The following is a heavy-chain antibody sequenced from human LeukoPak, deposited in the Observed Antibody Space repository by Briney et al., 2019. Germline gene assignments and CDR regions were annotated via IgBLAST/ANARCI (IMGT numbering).Heavy chain of an antibody. Sequence: SETLSLTCTASGGSVTNYYWSWVRQPAGKGLEWIGRIYSRGSSNYNPSLKSRVTMSVDTSKNQFSLKLSSVTAADTAVYYCAKEATAYYGMDVWGQGTTVTVSS. J-gene: IGHJ6*02. CDR3: AKEATAYYGMDV. D-gene: IGHD5-12*01. CDR2: IYSRGSS. V-gene: IGHV4-4*07. CDR1: GGSVTNYY.